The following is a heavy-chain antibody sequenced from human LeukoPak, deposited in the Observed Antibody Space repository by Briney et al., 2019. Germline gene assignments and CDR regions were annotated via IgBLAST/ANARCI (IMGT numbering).Heavy chain of an antibody. V-gene: IGHV4-59*01. J-gene: IGHJ3*02. D-gene: IGHD4-11*01. CDR2: IYYSGST. CDR3: ARERGGDYSDAFDI. Sequence: SETLSLTCAVSGGSINTYYWSWIRQSPGKALEWIGYIYYSGSTSYNPSLKSRDTISVDTSKNQFSLKLSSVTAADTAVYYCARERGGDYSDAFDIWGQGTMVTVSS. CDR1: GGSINTYY.